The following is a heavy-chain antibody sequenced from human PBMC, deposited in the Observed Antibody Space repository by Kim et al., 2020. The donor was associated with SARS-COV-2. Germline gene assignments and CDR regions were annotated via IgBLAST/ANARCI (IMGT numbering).Heavy chain of an antibody. CDR2: INPDGGAT. Sequence: ASVKVSCKTSGYTFSDNRIYWVRQTPGQGLEWMAWINPDGGATNYAQKFQGRVTLTRDRSIATHHMELDRLTPDDTAVYYCATAGQDDDWASPLDYWGQGTLVTVSS. CDR3: ATAGQDDDWASPLDY. J-gene: IGHJ4*01. CDR1: GYTFSDNR. V-gene: IGHV1-2*02. D-gene: IGHD2-21*01.